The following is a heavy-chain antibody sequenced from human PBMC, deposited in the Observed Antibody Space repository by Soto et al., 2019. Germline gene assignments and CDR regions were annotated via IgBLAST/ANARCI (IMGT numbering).Heavy chain of an antibody. CDR3: ARDGEGF. CDR2: INTDGSAT. D-gene: IGHD2-21*01. CDR1: GFSLSTYW. Sequence: GGSLRLSCAASGFSLSTYWMHWVRQVPGKGLIWVSRINTDGSATNYEDSVEGRFTVSRDNAKNTVYLQMNSLRAEDTAVYYCARDGEGFWGQGTLVTVSS. V-gene: IGHV3-74*01. J-gene: IGHJ4*02.